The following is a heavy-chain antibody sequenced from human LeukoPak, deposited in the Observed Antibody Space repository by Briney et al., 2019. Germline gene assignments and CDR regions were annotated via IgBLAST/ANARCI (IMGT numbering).Heavy chain of an antibody. V-gene: IGHV4-31*03. CDR2: IYYSGST. Sequence: PSETLSLTCTVSGGSISSGGYYWSWIRQHPGKGLEWIGYIYYSGSTYYNPSLKSRVTISVDTSKNQFSLKLSSVTAADTAVYYCARSLSSGYYPWVDVGKPFDPWGQGTLVTVSS. CDR1: GGSISSGGYY. D-gene: IGHD3-22*01. CDR3: ARSLSSGYYPWVDVGKPFDP. J-gene: IGHJ5*02.